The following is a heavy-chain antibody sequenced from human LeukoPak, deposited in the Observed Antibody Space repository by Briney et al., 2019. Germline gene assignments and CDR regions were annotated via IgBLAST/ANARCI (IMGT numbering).Heavy chain of an antibody. CDR3: ARALSYSYGSMDF. CDR1: GFTFSSYS. V-gene: IGHV3-21*01. J-gene: IGHJ4*02. Sequence: GGSLRLSCADSGFTFSSYSMNWVHQAPGKGLEWVSSISSGSKYIYNADSVKGRFTISRDNAKNSLYLQMNSLRDEDTAVYYCARALSYSYGSMDFWGQGTLVIVSS. CDR2: ISSGSKYI. D-gene: IGHD5-18*01.